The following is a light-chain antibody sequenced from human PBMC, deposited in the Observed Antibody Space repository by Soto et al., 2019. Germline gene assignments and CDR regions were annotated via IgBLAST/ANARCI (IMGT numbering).Light chain of an antibody. V-gene: IGKV1-8*01. CDR1: QGISSY. J-gene: IGKJ1*01. CDR2: AAS. CDR3: QQYYSYPRT. Sequence: AIRMPQPPSSLSASTGDRVTITCPASQGISSYLARQQQKPGKAPKLLIYAASTLQSGVPSRFSCSGTGTAFTLTISCLPSEDFATYYCQQYYSYPRTFGQGTKVEIK.